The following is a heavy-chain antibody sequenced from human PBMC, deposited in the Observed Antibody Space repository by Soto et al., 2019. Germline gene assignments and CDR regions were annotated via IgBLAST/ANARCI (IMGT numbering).Heavy chain of an antibody. CDR3: ARVAYDYGDYDAYYYYMDV. Sequence: PSETLSLTCSFSGDSVTSHYLTWIRQSPEKGLEWIGYMHYTGFSHYNPSLKSRLTISVDTSKNQFSLQLTSVTAADTAVYYCARVAYDYGDYDAYYYYMDVWGKGTTVTVSS. CDR2: MHYTGFS. V-gene: IGHV4-59*02. D-gene: IGHD4-17*01. J-gene: IGHJ6*03. CDR1: GDSVTSHY.